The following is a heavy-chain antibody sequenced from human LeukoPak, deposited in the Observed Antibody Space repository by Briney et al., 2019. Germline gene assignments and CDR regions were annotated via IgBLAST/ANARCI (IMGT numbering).Heavy chain of an antibody. CDR3: ASPRRGYSYGYYAFDI. J-gene: IGHJ3*02. D-gene: IGHD5-18*01. V-gene: IGHV3-11*01. CDR1: GFTFSDYY. Sequence: GGSLRLSCAASGFTFSDYYMSWIRQAPGKGLEWVSYISSSGSTIYYADSVKGRFTISRDNAKNSLYLQMNSLRAEDTAVYYCASPRRGYSYGYYAFDIWGQGTMVTVSS. CDR2: ISSSGSTI.